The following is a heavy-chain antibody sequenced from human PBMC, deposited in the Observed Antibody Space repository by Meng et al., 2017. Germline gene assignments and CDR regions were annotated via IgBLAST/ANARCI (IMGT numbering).Heavy chain of an antibody. CDR1: GYKFTNYW. V-gene: IGHV5-51*01. CDR3: ARRRSGSTAILGAFDI. Sequence: KVSCKGSGYKFTNYWIGWVRQMPGKGLEWMRIIYPGDSDTRYSPSFQGQVTISADKSISTAYLQWSSLKASDTAMYYCARRRSGSTAILGAFDIWGQGTMVTVSS. D-gene: IGHD2-21*02. CDR2: IYPGDSDT. J-gene: IGHJ3*02.